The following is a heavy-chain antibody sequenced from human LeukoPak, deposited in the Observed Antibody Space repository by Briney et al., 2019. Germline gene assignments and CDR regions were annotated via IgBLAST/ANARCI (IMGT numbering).Heavy chain of an antibody. V-gene: IGHV4-31*03. Sequence: SETLSLTCTVSGGSISSGGYYWSWIRQHPGKGLEWIGYIYYSGSTYYNPSLKSRVTISVDTSKNQFSLKLSSVTAADMAVYYCAQRGLGYYYFDYWGQGTLVTVSS. CDR2: IYYSGST. CDR3: AQRGLGYYYFDY. D-gene: IGHD2-21*01. J-gene: IGHJ4*02. CDR1: GGSISSGGYY.